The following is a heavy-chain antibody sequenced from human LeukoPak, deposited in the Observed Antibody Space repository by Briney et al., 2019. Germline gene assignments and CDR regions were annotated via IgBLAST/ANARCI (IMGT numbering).Heavy chain of an antibody. CDR2: SWYDGSNE. J-gene: IGHJ4*02. CDR3: AKSRQGYWRGYYHYFHY. Sequence: GGSLRLSCATSGFTFSSYVMHWVRQAPGKGLDWVAVSWYDGSNEHYTDSVKGRFTISRDNSKNTLHLQMNSLRVDDTAVYYCAKSRQGYWRGYYHYFHYWGRGALVTVSS. V-gene: IGHV3-33*06. D-gene: IGHD3-3*01. CDR1: GFTFSSYV.